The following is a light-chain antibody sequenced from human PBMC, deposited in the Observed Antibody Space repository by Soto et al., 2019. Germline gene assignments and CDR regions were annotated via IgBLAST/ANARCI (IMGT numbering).Light chain of an antibody. CDR2: GNR. J-gene: IGLJ1*01. V-gene: IGLV1-40*01. CDR3: QSYDGSLSGSYV. CDR1: GSDIGAGYD. Sequence: QSVLTQPPSVSGAPGQTVTISCTGSGSDIGAGYDVHWYQQLPGTAPKLLIYGNRNRPSGVPDRFSGSKSGTSASLAITGLQAEDEADYYCQSYDGSLSGSYVFGTGTKLTVL.